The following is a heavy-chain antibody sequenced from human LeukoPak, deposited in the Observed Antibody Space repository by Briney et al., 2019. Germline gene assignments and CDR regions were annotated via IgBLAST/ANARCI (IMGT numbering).Heavy chain of an antibody. Sequence: GGSLRLSCAASGFTVSSNDMSWVRQAPGKGLEWVSIIHIGNSTYYADSVKGRFTISRDNSKNTLYLQMNSLRAEDTAVYYCARNIPVTRWGYWGQGTLVTVSS. CDR3: ARNIPVTRWGY. CDR1: GFTVSSND. D-gene: IGHD2-21*01. J-gene: IGHJ4*02. V-gene: IGHV3-66*01. CDR2: IHIGNST.